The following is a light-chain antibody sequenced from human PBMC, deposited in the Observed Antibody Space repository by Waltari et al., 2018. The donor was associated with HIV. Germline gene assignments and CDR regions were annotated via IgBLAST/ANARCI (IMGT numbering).Light chain of an antibody. J-gene: IGLJ3*02. CDR1: NSNIGNDD. CDR2: DNN. CDR3: GTWDRSLSAAV. Sequence: QSVLTQPPSVSAAPGQKVTIPCSGSNSNIGNDDESWYQHVPGAAPRIIIYDNNKRPSGIPDRFSGSRSGTSATLCITRLQTGDEAHYYCGTWDRSLSAAVFGGGTKLTVL. V-gene: IGLV1-51*01.